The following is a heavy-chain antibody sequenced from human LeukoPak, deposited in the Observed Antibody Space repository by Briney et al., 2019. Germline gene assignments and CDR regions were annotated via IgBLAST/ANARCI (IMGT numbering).Heavy chain of an antibody. CDR1: GGTFSSYA. D-gene: IGHD3-22*01. V-gene: IGHV1-69*13. CDR3: ARRDYDSSGPDDY. J-gene: IGHJ4*02. Sequence: SVKVSCKASGGTFSSYAISWVRQAPGQGLEWMGGIIPIFGTANYAQKFQGRVTITADESTSTAYMELSSLRSEDTAVYCCARRDYDSSGPDDYWGQGTLVTVSS. CDR2: IIPIFGTA.